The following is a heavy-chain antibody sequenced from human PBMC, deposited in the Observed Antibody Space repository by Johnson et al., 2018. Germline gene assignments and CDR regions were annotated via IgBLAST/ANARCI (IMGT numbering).Heavy chain of an antibody. D-gene: IGHD3-3*01. CDR3: ARGMYDSYAGL. V-gene: IGHV3-20*04. J-gene: IGHJ3*01. CDR2: INWNSGSI. Sequence: VQLVESGGGVVRPGGSLRLSCAASGFTFDDYGMSWVRQAPGKGLEWVSGINWNSGSIGYADSVKGRFTISRDNSKNTLYLQMNSLRAEDTGVYYCARGMYDSYAGLWGQGTMVTVSS. CDR1: GFTFDDYG.